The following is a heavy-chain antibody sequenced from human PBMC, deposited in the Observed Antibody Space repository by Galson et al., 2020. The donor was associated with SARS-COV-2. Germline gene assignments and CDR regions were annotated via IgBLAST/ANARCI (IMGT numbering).Heavy chain of an antibody. Sequence: GGSLRLSCAVSGFSIDEFGMSWVRQAPGKGLEWVSGINWNGGSTGYAGSVQGRFIISRDNAKNSLYLQMSSLRVEDTALYYCARDRPVAGLDYWGQGTPVTVSS. CDR1: GFSIDEFG. D-gene: IGHD6-19*01. CDR3: ARDRPVAGLDY. J-gene: IGHJ4*02. V-gene: IGHV3-20*04. CDR2: INWNGGST.